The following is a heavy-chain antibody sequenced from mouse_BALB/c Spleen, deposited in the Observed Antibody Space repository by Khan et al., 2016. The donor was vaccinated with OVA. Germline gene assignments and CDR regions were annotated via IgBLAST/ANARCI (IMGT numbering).Heavy chain of an antibody. Sequence: EVELVESGPGLVKPSQSLSLTCTVTGYSITSEYAWNWIRQFPGNKLEWMGYINYSGNTRFNPSLKSRTSITRDTSKNQFFLQLNSVTTEDTATYYCARKDYYDYDPFAYWGQGTLGTVSA. CDR1: GYSITSEYA. CDR3: ARKDYYDYDPFAY. V-gene: IGHV3-2*02. CDR2: INYSGNT. D-gene: IGHD2-4*01. J-gene: IGHJ3*01.